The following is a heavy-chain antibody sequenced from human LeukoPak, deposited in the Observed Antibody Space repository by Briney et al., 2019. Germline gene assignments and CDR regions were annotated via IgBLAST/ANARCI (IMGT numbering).Heavy chain of an antibody. V-gene: IGHV3-49*03. CDR2: IRSKAYGGTT. J-gene: IGHJ6*03. D-gene: IGHD6-13*01. CDR1: GFTFGDYA. Sequence: GGSLRLSCTASGFTFGDYAMSWFRQAPGKGLEWVGFIRSKAYGGTTEYAASVKGRLTISRDDSKSIAYLQMNSLKTEDTAVYYCTRVAAAATNYYYYYMDVWGKGTTVTVSS. CDR3: TRVAAAATNYYYYYMDV.